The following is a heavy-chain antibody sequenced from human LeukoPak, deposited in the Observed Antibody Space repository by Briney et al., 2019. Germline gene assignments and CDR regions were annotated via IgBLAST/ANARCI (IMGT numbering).Heavy chain of an antibody. CDR3: ARRHHGDFGGRTGYYYMDV. CDR2: IWYDGSNK. D-gene: IGHD4-23*01. V-gene: IGHV3-33*01. CDR1: GFTFSSYG. J-gene: IGHJ6*03. Sequence: GRSLRLSCAASGFTFSSYGMHWVRQAPGKGLEWVALIWYDGSNKYYADSVKGRFTISRDNSKNTLYLQMNGLRAEDTAVYYCARRHHGDFGGRTGYYYMDVWGKGTTVTVSS.